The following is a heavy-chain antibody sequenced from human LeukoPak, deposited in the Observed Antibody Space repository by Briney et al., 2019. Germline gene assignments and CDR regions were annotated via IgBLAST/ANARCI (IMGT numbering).Heavy chain of an antibody. Sequence: GGSLRLSCAASGFTFSSYSMHWVRQAPGKGLEWVSSISDSSGYIYYADSVKGRFTISRDNAKNSLYLRMNSLRAEDTAMYYCASPALGQVTMRPWGQGTLVTVSS. D-gene: IGHD3-22*01. J-gene: IGHJ5*02. CDR3: ASPALGQVTMRP. CDR1: GFTFSSYS. CDR2: ISDSSGYI. V-gene: IGHV3-21*01.